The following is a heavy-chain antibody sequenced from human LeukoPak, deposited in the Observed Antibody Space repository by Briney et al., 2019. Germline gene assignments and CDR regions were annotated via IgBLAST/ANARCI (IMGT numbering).Heavy chain of an antibody. CDR2: INHSGST. D-gene: IGHD1-14*01. J-gene: IGHJ6*03. CDR1: GGSFSGRY. V-gene: IGHV4-34*01. CDR3: VSNRRALLSYYYYYMDV. Sequence: PSETLSLTCAVYGGSFSGRYWSWICQPPGKGLEWIGEINHSGSTNYNPSLKSRVTISVDTSENQFSLKLSSVPAADTAVNYCVSNRRALLSYYYYYMDVWGKGTTVTVSS.